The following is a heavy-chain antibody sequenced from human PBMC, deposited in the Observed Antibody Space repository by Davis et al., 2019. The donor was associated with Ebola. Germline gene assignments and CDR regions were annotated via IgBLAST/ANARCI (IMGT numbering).Heavy chain of an antibody. CDR1: GGSISSYY. J-gene: IGHJ5*01. CDR2: INHSGST. D-gene: IGHD4-17*01. CDR3: ARTTKTNIEDSGLGYNSFDS. Sequence: GSLRLSCTVSGGSISSYYWSWIRQPPGKGLEWIGEINHSGSTNYNPSLRSRVAISVDSSKNQFSLKINSVTAADTATYYCARTTKTNIEDSGLGYNSFDSWGQGVLVSVSS. V-gene: IGHV4-34*01.